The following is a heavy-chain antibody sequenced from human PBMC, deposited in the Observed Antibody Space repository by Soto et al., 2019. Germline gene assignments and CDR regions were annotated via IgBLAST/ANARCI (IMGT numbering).Heavy chain of an antibody. CDR3: SMFGGVIESYYFDY. J-gene: IGHJ4*02. Sequence: EVQLVESGGGLVKPGGSLRLSCAASGFTFSNAWMSWVRQAPGKGLEWVGRIKSKTDGGTTDYAAPVKGRFTISRDDSKNTLYLQMNSLKTEDTAVYYCSMFGGVIESYYFDYWGQGTLVTVSS. CDR2: IKSKTDGGTT. V-gene: IGHV3-15*01. D-gene: IGHD3-16*02. CDR1: GFTFSNAW.